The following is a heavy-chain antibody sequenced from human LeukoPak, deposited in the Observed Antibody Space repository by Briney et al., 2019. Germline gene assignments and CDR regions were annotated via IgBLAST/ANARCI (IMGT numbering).Heavy chain of an antibody. D-gene: IGHD3-22*01. Sequence: TSVKVSCKASGFTFTSSAMQWVRQARGQRLEWIGWIVVGSGNTNYAQKFQERVTITRDMSTSTAYMELSSLRSVDTAVYYCAAGERSSGYYSPPRAFDIWGQGTMVTVSS. CDR2: IVVGSGNT. V-gene: IGHV1-58*02. CDR1: GFTFTSSA. CDR3: AAGERSSGYYSPPRAFDI. J-gene: IGHJ3*02.